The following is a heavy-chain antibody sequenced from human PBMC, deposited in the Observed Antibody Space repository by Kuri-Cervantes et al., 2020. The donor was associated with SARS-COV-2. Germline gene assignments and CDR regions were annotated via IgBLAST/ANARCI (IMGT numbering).Heavy chain of an antibody. D-gene: IGHD1-20*01. CDR1: VGTFSSYA. Sequence: SVKVSCKASVGTFSSYAISWVRQAPGQGLEWMGGIIPIFGTANYAQKFQGRVTITTDETTSTAYMELSSLRSEDTAVYYCASITGTTEWFDLWGQGTLVTVSS. J-gene: IGHJ5*02. V-gene: IGHV1-69*05. CDR3: ASITGTTEWFDL. CDR2: IIPIFGTA.